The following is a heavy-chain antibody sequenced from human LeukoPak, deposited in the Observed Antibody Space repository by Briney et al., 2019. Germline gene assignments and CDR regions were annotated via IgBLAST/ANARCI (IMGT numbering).Heavy chain of an antibody. V-gene: IGHV4-34*01. J-gene: IGHJ4*02. CDR1: GGSFSVYY. Sequence: SETLSLTCAVYGGSFSVYYWSWIRQPPGKGLEWIGEINHSGSTNYNPSLKSRVTISVDTSNNHFSLKLSSVTAADTAVYYCARATTFDYWGPGTLVTVSS. CDR2: INHSGST. D-gene: IGHD1-1*01. CDR3: ARATTFDY.